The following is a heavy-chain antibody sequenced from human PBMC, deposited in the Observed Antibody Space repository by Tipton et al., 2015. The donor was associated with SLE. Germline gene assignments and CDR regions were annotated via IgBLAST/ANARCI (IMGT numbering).Heavy chain of an antibody. V-gene: IGHV3-74*01. J-gene: IGHJ4*02. D-gene: IGHD3-10*01. Sequence: GSLRLSCAASGFTFSSYWMHWVRQAPGKGLVWVSRINSDGSSTSYADSVKGRFTISRDNAKNSLYLQMNSLRAEDTAVYYCASSNMRFGELLDYWGQGTLVTVYS. CDR1: GFTFSSYW. CDR2: INSDGSST. CDR3: ASSNMRFGELLDY.